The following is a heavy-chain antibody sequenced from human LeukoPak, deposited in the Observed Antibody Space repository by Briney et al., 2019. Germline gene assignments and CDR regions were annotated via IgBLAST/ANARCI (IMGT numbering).Heavy chain of an antibody. D-gene: IGHD3-10*01. CDR2: INNEGTTT. J-gene: IGHJ1*01. CDR1: GLTFSKSW. V-gene: IGHV3-74*01. Sequence: PGGSLRLSCEASGLTFSKSWMHWVRQAPGKGLVWVSRINNEGTTTSYADPVKGRFIISRDNAKNTLYLQMNSLRADDTAVYYCARVSGLGTNEYYRYWGQGTLVTVRS. CDR3: ARVSGLGTNEYYRY.